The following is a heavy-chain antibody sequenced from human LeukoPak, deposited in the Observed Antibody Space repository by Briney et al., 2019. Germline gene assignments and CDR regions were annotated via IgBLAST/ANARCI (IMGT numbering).Heavy chain of an antibody. CDR2: IYSGGST. V-gene: IGHV3-53*01. CDR3: ARDQVAARPYAFDI. CDR1: GFTVSSNY. D-gene: IGHD6-6*01. Sequence: GGSLRLSCAASGFTVSSNYMSWVRQAPGKGLEWFSVIYSGGSTYYADSVKGRFTISRDNSKNTLYLQMNSLRAEDTAVYYCARDQVAARPYAFDIWGQGTMVTVSS. J-gene: IGHJ3*02.